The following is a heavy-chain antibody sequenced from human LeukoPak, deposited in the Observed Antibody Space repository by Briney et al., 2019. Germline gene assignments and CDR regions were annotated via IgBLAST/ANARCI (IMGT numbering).Heavy chain of an antibody. CDR3: ARSLITFGGVHY. V-gene: IGHV1-18*01. J-gene: IGHJ4*02. D-gene: IGHD3-16*01. CDR2: ISAYNGNT. Sequence: ASVKVSCKASGYTFTSYGISWVRQAPGQGLEWMGWISAYNGNTNYAQKLQGRVTMTTDTSTSTAYTELRSLRSDDTAVYYCARSLITFGGVHYWGQGTLVTVSS. CDR1: GYTFTSYG.